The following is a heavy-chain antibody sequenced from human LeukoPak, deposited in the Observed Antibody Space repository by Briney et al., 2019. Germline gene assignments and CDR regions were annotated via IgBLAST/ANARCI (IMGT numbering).Heavy chain of an antibody. Sequence: GESLKISCKGSGYSFTSYWIGWVRQMPGKGLAWMGIIYPGDSDTRYSPSFQGQVTISADKSISTAYLQWSSLKASDTAMYYCARPRIAAAGTGDYYMDVWGKGTTVTVSS. D-gene: IGHD6-13*01. CDR3: ARPRIAAAGTGDYYMDV. CDR1: GYSFTSYW. V-gene: IGHV5-51*01. CDR2: IYPGDSDT. J-gene: IGHJ6*03.